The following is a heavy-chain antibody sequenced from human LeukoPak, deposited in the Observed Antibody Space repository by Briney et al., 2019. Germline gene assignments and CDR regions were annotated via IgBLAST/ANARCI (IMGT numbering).Heavy chain of an antibody. J-gene: IGHJ6*03. CDR3: ARGYSGYTNGDYYYYYMDV. Sequence: GASVKVSCKASGGTFSSYAISWVRQAPGQGLEWMGGIIPIFGTPNYAQKFQGRVTITADKSTSTAYMELSSLRSEDTAVYYCARGYSGYTNGDYYYYYMDVWGKGTTVTVSS. V-gene: IGHV1-69*06. CDR1: GGTFSSYA. CDR2: IIPIFGTP. D-gene: IGHD5-12*01.